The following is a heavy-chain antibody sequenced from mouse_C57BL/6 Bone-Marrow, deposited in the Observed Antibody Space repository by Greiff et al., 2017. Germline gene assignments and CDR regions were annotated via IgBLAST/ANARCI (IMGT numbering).Heavy chain of an antibody. D-gene: IGHD2-12*01. Sequence: QVQLQQSGAELARPGASVKLSCKASGYTFTSYGISWVKQRTGQGLEWIGEIYPRSGNTYYNEKFKGKATLTADKSSSTAYMELRSLTSEDSAVYFCARGGARLLLRRSWFAYWGQGTLVTVSA. CDR1: GYTFTSYG. CDR3: ARGGARLLLRRSWFAY. CDR2: IYPRSGNT. J-gene: IGHJ3*01. V-gene: IGHV1-81*01.